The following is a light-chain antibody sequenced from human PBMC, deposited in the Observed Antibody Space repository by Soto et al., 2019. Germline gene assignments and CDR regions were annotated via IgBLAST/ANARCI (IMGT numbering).Light chain of an antibody. CDR1: SSDVGGYNY. CDR2: EVI. V-gene: IGLV2-8*01. CDR3: SSYAGSNNLRV. Sequence: QSALTQPPSASGSPGQSVTISCTGTSSDVGGYNYVSWYQQHPGKAPKLMIYEVIKRPSGVPDRLSGSKSGNTASLTVSGRQAEDEADDYCSSYAGSNNLRVFGGGTKLTV. J-gene: IGLJ3*02.